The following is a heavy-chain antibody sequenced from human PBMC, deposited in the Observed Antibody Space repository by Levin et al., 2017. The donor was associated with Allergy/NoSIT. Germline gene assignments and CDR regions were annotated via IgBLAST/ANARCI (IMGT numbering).Heavy chain of an antibody. CDR2: ISYDGSNK. Sequence: GESLKISCAASGFTFSSYAMHWVRQAPGKGLEWVAVISYDGSNKYYADSVKGRFTISRDNSKNTLYLQMNSLRAEDTAVYYCAREKDYYGSGSYYNPKPHFDYWGQGTLVTVSS. CDR1: GFTFSSYA. J-gene: IGHJ4*02. CDR3: AREKDYYGSGSYYNPKPHFDY. V-gene: IGHV3-30*04. D-gene: IGHD3-10*01.